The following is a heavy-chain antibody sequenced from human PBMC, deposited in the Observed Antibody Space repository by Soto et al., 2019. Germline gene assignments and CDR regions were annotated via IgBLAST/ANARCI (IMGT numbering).Heavy chain of an antibody. CDR1: GGSLSTYY. V-gene: IGHV4-59*08. J-gene: IGHJ4*02. D-gene: IGHD2-15*01. Sequence: QVHLQESGPGLVKPSETLSLTCTVSGGSLSTYYWSWIRQPPGKGLEWIEYVNDRSTTRYNPARRTRVTIAAGKSTMQFSLSLRSVTAADTSVYFCARIRSIFSGGRNDDWGQGILVTVSA. CDR3: ARIRSIFSGGRNDD. CDR2: VNDRSTT.